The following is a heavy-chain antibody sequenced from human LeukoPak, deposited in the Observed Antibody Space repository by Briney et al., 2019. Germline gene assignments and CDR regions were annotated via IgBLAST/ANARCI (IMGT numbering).Heavy chain of an antibody. J-gene: IGHJ4*02. CDR1: GFTFSSYA. CDR2: IGGSGGST. Sequence: GGSLRLSCAASGFTFSSYAMSWVRQAPGKGLESVSAIGGSGGSTYYADSVKGRFTISRDNSKNTLYLQMNSLRAEDTAVYYCAKDRQDLNVLRFLEWLSPFDYWGQGTLVTVSS. CDR3: AKDRQDLNVLRFLEWLSPFDY. D-gene: IGHD3-3*01. V-gene: IGHV3-23*01.